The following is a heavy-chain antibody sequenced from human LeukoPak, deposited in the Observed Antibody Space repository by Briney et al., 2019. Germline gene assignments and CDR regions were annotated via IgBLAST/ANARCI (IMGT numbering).Heavy chain of an antibody. J-gene: IGHJ3*02. CDR1: GFTFSSYS. CDR2: INKDGSTK. V-gene: IGHV3-7*04. CDR3: TRQGI. Sequence: GSLLLSCAGSGFTFSSYSMNWVRQAPGKGLEWVAYINKDGSTKHYVDSVKGRFTISRDNAKNSLYLQMNSLRAEDTAVYYCTRQGIWGPGTMVTVSS.